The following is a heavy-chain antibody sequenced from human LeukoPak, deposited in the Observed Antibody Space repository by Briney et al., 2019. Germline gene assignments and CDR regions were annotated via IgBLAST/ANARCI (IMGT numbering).Heavy chain of an antibody. Sequence: ASVKVSCKASGGTFSSYAISWVRQAPGQGLEWMGGIIPIFGTANYAQKFQGRVTITADESTSTAYMELSSLRSEVTAVYYCAATYYYDSSGYSPSFDYWGQGTLVTVSS. CDR1: GGTFSSYA. J-gene: IGHJ4*02. CDR3: AATYYYDSSGYSPSFDY. D-gene: IGHD3-22*01. V-gene: IGHV1-69*13. CDR2: IIPIFGTA.